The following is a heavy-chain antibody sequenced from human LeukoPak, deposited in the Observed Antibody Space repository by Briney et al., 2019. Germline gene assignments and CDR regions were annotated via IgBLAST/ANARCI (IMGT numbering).Heavy chain of an antibody. CDR1: GFTFSSYW. Sequence: GSLRLSCATSGFTFSSYWMHWVRQVPGRGLVWVSRINSDGSITDYADSVKGRLTISRDNSKNTLYLQMNSLRAEDTAVYYCARDRSHYYGSGSYYGGFSYYGMDVWGQGTTVTVSS. CDR3: ARDRSHYYGSGSYYGGFSYYGMDV. J-gene: IGHJ6*02. V-gene: IGHV3-74*01. CDR2: INSDGSIT. D-gene: IGHD3-10*01.